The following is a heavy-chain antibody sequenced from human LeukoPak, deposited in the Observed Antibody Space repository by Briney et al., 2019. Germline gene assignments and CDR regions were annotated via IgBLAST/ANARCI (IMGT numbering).Heavy chain of an antibody. V-gene: IGHV3-33*01. D-gene: IGHD6-19*01. J-gene: IGHJ4*02. CDR3: TILAVASDFDY. Sequence: GGSLRLSCAVSGFPFSTYGMHWVRQAPGKGLEWVGIIWYDGSDKYYGDSVKGRFTISRDNSKNTLYLQMNSLRAEDTAVYYCTILAVASDFDYWGQGTLVIVSS. CDR1: GFPFSTYG. CDR2: IWYDGSDK.